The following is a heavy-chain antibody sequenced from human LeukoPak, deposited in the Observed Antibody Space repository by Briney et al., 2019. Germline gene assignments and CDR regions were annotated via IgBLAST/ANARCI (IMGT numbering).Heavy chain of an antibody. CDR1: GGSFSGPY. Sequence: SETLSLPCTVSGGSFSGPYWSWIRQTPGKGLEWIGYIYHNGDTRYNPSLKSRVTMSVDTSKNQFSLKLNSVTPADTAVYYCARDGYGPTDFWGKGSLVTVSS. J-gene: IGHJ4*02. V-gene: IGHV4-59*11. CDR3: ARDGYGPTDF. D-gene: IGHD3-10*01. CDR2: IYHNGDT.